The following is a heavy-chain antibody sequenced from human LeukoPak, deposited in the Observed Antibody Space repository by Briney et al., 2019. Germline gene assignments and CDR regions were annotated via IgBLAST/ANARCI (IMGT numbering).Heavy chain of an antibody. CDR2: IYYSGST. J-gene: IGHJ4*02. V-gene: IGHV4-39*01. Sequence: SETLSLTCTVSGGSISSSNYYWGWIRQPPGKGREWIGNIYYSGSTYYNPSFKSRLTISVDTSKNQFSLKLSSVTAADTAVYYCASLRTGDFDYWGQGALVTVSS. D-gene: IGHD3-10*01. CDR3: ASLRTGDFDY. CDR1: GGSISSSNYY.